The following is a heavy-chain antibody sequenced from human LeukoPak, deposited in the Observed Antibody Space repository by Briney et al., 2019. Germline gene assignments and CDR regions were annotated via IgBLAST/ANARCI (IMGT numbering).Heavy chain of an antibody. CDR2: VNGSGGFT. D-gene: IGHD5-12*01. Sequence: PGGSLRLSCAASRFTFSSYAMTWVRQAPGKGLEWVANVNGSGGFTYHADSVKGRFTISRDNSKNTLFLQMNSLIVEDTAVYFCAKGRYSGYDIDAFDIWGQGTMVTVSS. CDR3: AKGRYSGYDIDAFDI. CDR1: RFTFSSYA. J-gene: IGHJ3*02. V-gene: IGHV3-23*01.